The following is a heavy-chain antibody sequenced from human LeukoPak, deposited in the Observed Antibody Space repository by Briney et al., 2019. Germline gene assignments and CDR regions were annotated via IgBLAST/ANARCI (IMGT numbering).Heavy chain of an antibody. CDR1: GGTFTSYA. J-gene: IGHJ4*02. CDR3: TRDGYYDSSGYYWYYFDF. CDR2: IIPIFGTA. D-gene: IGHD3-22*01. Sequence: VKVSFKVPGGTFTSYAISWVRPAPGQGLAWMGGIIPIFGTANYPQNFLGRVTITADESTSTAYMELSSLRSEDTAVYYCTRDGYYDSSGYYWYYFDFWGQGTLVTVSS. V-gene: IGHV1-69*13.